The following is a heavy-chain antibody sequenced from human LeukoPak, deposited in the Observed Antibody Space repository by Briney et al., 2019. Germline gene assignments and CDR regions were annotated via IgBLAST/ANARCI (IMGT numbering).Heavy chain of an antibody. V-gene: IGHV1-3*01. CDR1: GYTFTNFA. J-gene: IGHJ5*02. Sequence: GASVKVSCKASGYTFTNFAMHWVRQAPGQRLEWMGWISAGNGNTKYSQKFQGRVTLTRDTSASIAYMELSSLRSEDTAVYYCARLGRRTSCRGGSCYYNWFDPWGQGTLVTVSS. CDR3: ARLGRRTSCRGGSCYYNWFDP. CDR2: ISAGNGNT. D-gene: IGHD2-15*01.